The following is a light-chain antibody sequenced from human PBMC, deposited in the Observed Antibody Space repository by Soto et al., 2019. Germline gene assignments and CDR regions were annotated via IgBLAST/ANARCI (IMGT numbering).Light chain of an antibody. V-gene: IGKV3-15*01. CDR1: QSVSSN. Sequence: EIVMTQSPATLSVSPGERATLSCRASQSVSSNLAWYQQKPGQAPRLLIYGASTRATGIPASFSGSGSGKEFTLTISSLQSEDFAIYYCQQYDTWPPKFGQGTKVEIK. CDR2: GAS. CDR3: QQYDTWPPK. J-gene: IGKJ1*01.